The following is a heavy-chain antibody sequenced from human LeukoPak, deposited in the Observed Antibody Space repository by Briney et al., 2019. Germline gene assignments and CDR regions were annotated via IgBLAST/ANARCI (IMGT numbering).Heavy chain of an antibody. Sequence: SETLSLTCTVSGGSISSYYWSWIRQPAGKGLEWIGRIYTSGSTNYNPSLKSRVTMSVDTSKNQFSLKLSSVTAADTAVYYCAGMYYYDSSGFTRGAFDIWGQGTMVTVSS. CDR1: GGSISSYY. J-gene: IGHJ3*02. D-gene: IGHD3-22*01. CDR2: IYTSGST. CDR3: AGMYYYDSSGFTRGAFDI. V-gene: IGHV4-4*07.